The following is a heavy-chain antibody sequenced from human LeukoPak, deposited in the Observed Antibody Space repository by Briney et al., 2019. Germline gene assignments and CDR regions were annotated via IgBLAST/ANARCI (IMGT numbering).Heavy chain of an antibody. CDR2: IYEAGKDR. Sequence: PGGSLRLSCVASGFTIDSFYMSWVRQAPGKGLEWVANIYEAGKDRYYADSVKGRFTISRDNTKNSVFLDMTSLRVEDTATYFCARASPGAVFNYFDYWGQGALVPVSS. CDR3: ARASPGAVFNYFDY. CDR1: GFTIDSFY. J-gene: IGHJ4*01. V-gene: IGHV3-7*01.